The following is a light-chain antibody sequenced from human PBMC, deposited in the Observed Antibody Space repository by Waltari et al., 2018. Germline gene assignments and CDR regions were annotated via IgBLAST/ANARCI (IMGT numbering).Light chain of an antibody. CDR3: SSYTTSSAPGV. CDR1: DSDVVAYDF. Sequence: QSALTQPASVSGSPGQSTTIPCSGTDSDVVAYDFVSWYQQHPGQAPHLIIYEVGNRPAGFSNRFSAYKPGNTASLTISGRQAEDEAEYDCSSYTTSSAPGVFGTGTRVTVL. V-gene: IGLV2-14*01. CDR2: EVG. J-gene: IGLJ1*01.